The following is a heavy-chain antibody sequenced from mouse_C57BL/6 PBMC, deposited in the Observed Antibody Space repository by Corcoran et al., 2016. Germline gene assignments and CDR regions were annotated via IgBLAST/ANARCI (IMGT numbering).Heavy chain of an antibody. V-gene: IGHV1-26*01. CDR3: ASSRSYYWYFDV. CDR1: GYTFTDYY. J-gene: IGHJ1*03. CDR2: INPNNGGT. D-gene: IGHD1-1*01. Sequence: EVQLQQSGPELVKPGASVKISCKASGYTFTDYYMNWVKQSHGKSLEWIGDINPNNGGTSYNQKFKGKATLTVDKSSSTAYMELRSLTSEDSAVYYCASSRSYYWYFDVWGTGTTVTVSS.